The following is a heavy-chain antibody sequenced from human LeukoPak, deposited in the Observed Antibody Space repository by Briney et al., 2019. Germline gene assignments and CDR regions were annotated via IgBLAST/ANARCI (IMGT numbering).Heavy chain of an antibody. Sequence: SVKVSCKASGGTYSSYAISWVRQAPGQGLECMGRIIPILGIANYAQKFQGRVTITADKSTSTAYMELSSLRSEDTAVYYCAREVYYDFWSGYHTAYFDYWGQGTLVTVSS. CDR2: IIPILGIA. V-gene: IGHV1-69*04. CDR3: AREVYYDFWSGYHTAYFDY. J-gene: IGHJ4*02. D-gene: IGHD3-3*01. CDR1: GGTYSSYA.